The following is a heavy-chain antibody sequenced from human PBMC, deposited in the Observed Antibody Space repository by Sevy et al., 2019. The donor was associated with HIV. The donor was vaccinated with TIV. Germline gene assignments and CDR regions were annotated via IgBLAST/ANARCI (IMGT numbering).Heavy chain of an antibody. CDR3: ARTYYDDSSGFLDV. Sequence: SETLSLTCAVSGYSISSGYYWGWIRQPPGKGLEWIGSIYHSGSTYYNPSLKSRVTISVDTSKNQFSLKLSSVTAADTAVYYCARTYYDDSSGFLDVWGKGTTVTVSS. CDR1: GYSISSGYY. D-gene: IGHD3-22*01. J-gene: IGHJ6*04. V-gene: IGHV4-38-2*01. CDR2: IYHSGST.